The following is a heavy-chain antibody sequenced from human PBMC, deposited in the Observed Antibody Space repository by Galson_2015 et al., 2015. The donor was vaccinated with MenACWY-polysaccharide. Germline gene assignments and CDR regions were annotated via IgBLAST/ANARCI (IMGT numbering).Heavy chain of an antibody. CDR2: IYWDANQ. V-gene: IGHV2-5*02. CDR1: GFSLRTSGVG. Sequence: PALVKPTQTLTLTCTVSGFSLRTSGVGVGWIRQPPGKALEWLALIYWDANQGYRPSLKSRLTITQDTSKNQVVLTMQNMSPVDTVIYYCAHRMGVSGFDICGQGTTFIVSS. D-gene: IGHD3-10*01. J-gene: IGHJ3*02. CDR3: AHRMGVSGFDI.